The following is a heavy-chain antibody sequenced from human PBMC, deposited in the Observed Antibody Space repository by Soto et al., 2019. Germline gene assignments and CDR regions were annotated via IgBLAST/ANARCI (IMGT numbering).Heavy chain of an antibody. D-gene: IGHD5-12*01. CDR1: GGTFSRSP. J-gene: IGHJ6*02. V-gene: IGHV1-69*01. CDR3: ARDEELATPYYFNYHMDV. Sequence: QVQLVQSGAEVKKPGSSVKVSCKASGGTFSRSPISWVRQAPGQGLEWMGGIIPIYGTANYAQNFQGRVTITADESTSTAYMELSSLRSEDTAVYYCARDEELATPYYFNYHMDVWGQGTTVTVSS. CDR2: IIPIYGTA.